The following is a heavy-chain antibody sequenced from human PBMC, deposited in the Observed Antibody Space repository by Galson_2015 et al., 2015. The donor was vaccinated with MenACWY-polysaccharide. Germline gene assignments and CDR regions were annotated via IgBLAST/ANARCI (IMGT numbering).Heavy chain of an antibody. V-gene: IGHV3-30*18. Sequence: SLRLSCAASGFPFSTYVMSWVRQAPGKGLEWVAVISYDGSNKYYADSVKGRFTISRDNSKNTLYLQMNSLRAEDTAVYYCAKGGQQLTRSTYYMDVWGKGTTVTVSS. CDR1: GFPFSTYV. D-gene: IGHD6-13*01. CDR2: ISYDGSNK. CDR3: AKGGQQLTRSTYYMDV. J-gene: IGHJ6*03.